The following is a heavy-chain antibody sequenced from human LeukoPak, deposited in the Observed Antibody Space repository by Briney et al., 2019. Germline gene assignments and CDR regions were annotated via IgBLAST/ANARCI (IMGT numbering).Heavy chain of an antibody. Sequence: SETLSLTCTVSGGSISSYYWSWIRQPPGKGLEWIGYIYYSGSTNYNPSLKSRVTISVDTSKNQFSLKLSSVTAADTAVYYCASTGYSSGWYEVDYWGQGTLATVSS. V-gene: IGHV4-59*08. CDR3: ASTGYSSGWYEVDY. D-gene: IGHD6-19*01. CDR1: GGSISSYY. CDR2: IYYSGST. J-gene: IGHJ4*02.